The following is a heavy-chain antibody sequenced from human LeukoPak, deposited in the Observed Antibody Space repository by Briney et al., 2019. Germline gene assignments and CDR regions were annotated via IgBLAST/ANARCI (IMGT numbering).Heavy chain of an antibody. CDR2: IYYSGST. D-gene: IGHD4-17*01. V-gene: IGHV4-30-4*08. CDR3: AREGGATVTTLNY. J-gene: IGHJ4*02. Sequence: SETLSLTCTVSGGSISSGDYYWSWIRQPPGKGLEWIGYIYYSGSTYYNPSLKSRVTISVDTSKNQFSLKLSSVTAADTAAYYCAREGGATVTTLNYWGQGTLVTVSS. CDR1: GGSISSGDYY.